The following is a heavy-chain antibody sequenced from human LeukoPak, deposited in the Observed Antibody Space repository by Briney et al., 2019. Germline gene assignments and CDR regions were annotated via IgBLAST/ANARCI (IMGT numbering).Heavy chain of an antibody. Sequence: SETLSLTCTVSGGSISSYYWSWIRQPPGKGLEWIGYIYYSGSTSYNPSLKSRVTISVDTSKNQFSLKLSSVTAADTAVYYCARHGMVRGVIIGEVDYWGQGTLVTVSS. J-gene: IGHJ4*02. V-gene: IGHV4-59*08. D-gene: IGHD3-10*01. CDR2: IYYSGST. CDR1: GGSISSYY. CDR3: ARHGMVRGVIIGEVDY.